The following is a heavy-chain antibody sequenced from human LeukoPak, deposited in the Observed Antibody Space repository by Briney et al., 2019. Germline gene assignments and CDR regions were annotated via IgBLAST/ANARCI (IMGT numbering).Heavy chain of an antibody. CDR1: GGTFSSYA. V-gene: IGHV1-69*01. J-gene: IGHJ5*02. CDR2: IIPIFGTA. CDR3: ARVGPIGGLS. D-gene: IGHD3-10*01. Sequence: SVKVSXKASGGTFSSYAISWVRQAPGQGLEWMGGIIPIFGTANYAQKFQGRVTITADESTSTAYMELSSLRSEDTAVYYCARVGPIGGLSWGQGTLVTVSS.